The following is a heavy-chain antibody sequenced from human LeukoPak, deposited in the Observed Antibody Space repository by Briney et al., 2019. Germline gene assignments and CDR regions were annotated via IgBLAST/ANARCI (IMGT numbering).Heavy chain of an antibody. V-gene: IGHV3-21*04. CDR1: GFTFNSYS. CDR3: AKAQRGAATGRGDWFDP. D-gene: IGHD6-13*01. Sequence: GGSLRLSCAASGFTFNSYSMNWVRQAPGKGLEWVSSISGSNSYIYYADSMKGRFTISRDNAKNTLYLQMNSLRAEDTAVYYCAKAQRGAATGRGDWFDPWGQGTLVTVSS. CDR2: ISGSNSYI. J-gene: IGHJ5*02.